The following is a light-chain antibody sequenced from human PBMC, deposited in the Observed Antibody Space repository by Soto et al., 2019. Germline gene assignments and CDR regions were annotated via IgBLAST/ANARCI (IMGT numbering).Light chain of an antibody. J-gene: IGLJ1*01. Sequence: QSVLTQPPSASGTPGQRVTISCSGSSSNIGSNYVYWYQQLPGTAPKLLIYRNNQRPSGVPDRFSGSKSGTSASLVISGLRSEDEADYYCAAWDDSLSGLYVFGTGTKVTVL. CDR1: SSNIGSNY. CDR3: AAWDDSLSGLYV. CDR2: RNN. V-gene: IGLV1-47*01.